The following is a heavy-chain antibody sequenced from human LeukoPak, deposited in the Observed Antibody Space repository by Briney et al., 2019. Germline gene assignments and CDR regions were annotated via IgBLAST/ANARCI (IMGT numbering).Heavy chain of an antibody. V-gene: IGHV3-23*01. CDR3: AKGVFATPGAP. J-gene: IGHJ5*02. CDR1: GFTFSSYA. D-gene: IGHD6-13*01. Sequence: PGGSLRLSCAASGFTFSSYAMAWFRQAPGKGLEWVSTITGGGGSTYYADSVKGRFTISRDNSKDTLYLLMNSLRAEDTVVYYCAKGVFATPGAPWGQGTLVTVSS. CDR2: ITGGGGST.